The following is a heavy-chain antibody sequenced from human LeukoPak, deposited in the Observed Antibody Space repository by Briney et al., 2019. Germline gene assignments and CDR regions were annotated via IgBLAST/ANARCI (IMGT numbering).Heavy chain of an antibody. J-gene: IGHJ4*02. CDR3: ARDAGWRLLDY. D-gene: IGHD6-25*01. CDR2: IGGDGRRK. CDR1: GLTFSSQW. V-gene: IGHV3-7*01. Sequence: GGTLRLSCVASGLTFSSQWMTWVRQAPGKGVEWLANIGGDGRRKFYEDSVEGRFTISRDNAESSLYLQMNNLRVEDTAVYYCARDAGWRLLDYWGRGTQVTVSS.